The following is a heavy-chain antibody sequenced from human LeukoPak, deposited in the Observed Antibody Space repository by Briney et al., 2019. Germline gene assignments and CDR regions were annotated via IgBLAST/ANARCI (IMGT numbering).Heavy chain of an antibody. CDR1: GFTVSSNY. D-gene: IGHD1-26*01. CDR2: ISFSNTTI. V-gene: IGHV3-48*01. Sequence: GGSLRLSCAASGFTVSSNYMTWVRQSPGKGLEWIPYISFSNTTIYYADSVKGRFTISRDKAKNSLYLQMNSLRAEDTAVYYCASGGATSFDYWGQGTLVTVSS. CDR3: ASGGATSFDY. J-gene: IGHJ4*02.